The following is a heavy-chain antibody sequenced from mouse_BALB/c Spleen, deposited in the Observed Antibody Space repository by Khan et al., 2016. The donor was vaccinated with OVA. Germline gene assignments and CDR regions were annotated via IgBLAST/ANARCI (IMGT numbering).Heavy chain of an antibody. CDR2: IWGDGST. J-gene: IGHJ4*01. V-gene: IGHV2-6-7*01. Sequence: QVQLKQSGPGLVAPSQSLSITCTVSGFSLTGYGVNWVRQPPGKGLEWLGMIWGDGSTDYNSALKSRLSISKDNSKSQVFLKMNSLQTADTARYYCARAYYCNYRDGMDYWGQGTTVTVSS. CDR3: ARAYYCNYRDGMDY. D-gene: IGHD2-10*01. CDR1: GFSLTGYG.